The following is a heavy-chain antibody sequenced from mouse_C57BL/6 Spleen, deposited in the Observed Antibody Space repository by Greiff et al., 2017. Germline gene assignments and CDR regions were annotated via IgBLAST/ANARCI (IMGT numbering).Heavy chain of an antibody. CDR2: LYPGSGTP. V-gene: IGHV1-76*01. J-gene: IGHJ2*01. Sequence: QVQLKESGAELVRPGASVKLSCKASGYTFTDYYITWVKQRPGQGLEWIARLYPGSGTPYYNAKFKGKATLTAEKSSSTAYMQLSSLTSEDSAVXFCARGDYYGLFDYWGQGTTLTVAS. CDR3: ARGDYYGLFDY. CDR1: GYTFTDYY. D-gene: IGHD1-2*01.